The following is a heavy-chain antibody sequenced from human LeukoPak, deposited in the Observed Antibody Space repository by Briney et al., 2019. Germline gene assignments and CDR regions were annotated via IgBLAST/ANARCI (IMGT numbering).Heavy chain of an antibody. CDR3: ARAMRWGPEDYYYMVV. D-gene: IGHD3-22*01. CDR1: GYTFTSYY. V-gene: IGHV1-46*01. J-gene: IGHJ6*03. Sequence: GASVKVSCKASGYTFTSYYMHWVRQAPGQGLEWMGIINPSGGSTSYAQKFQGRVTMTRDTSTSTVCMELSSLRSEDTAVYYCARAMRWGPEDYYYMVVWGKGTTVTVSS. CDR2: INPSGGST.